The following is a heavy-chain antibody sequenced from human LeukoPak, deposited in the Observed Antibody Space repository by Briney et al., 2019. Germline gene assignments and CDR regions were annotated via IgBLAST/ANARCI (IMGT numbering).Heavy chain of an antibody. D-gene: IGHD6-13*01. V-gene: IGHV3-30-3*01. Sequence: GGSLRLSCAASGFTFSSYAMHWVRQAPGKGLEWVAVISYDGSNKYYADSVKGRFTISRDNSKNTLYLQMNSLRAEDTAVYYCAGYSSSWYAPDDYWGQGTLVTVSS. CDR1: GFTFSSYA. CDR2: ISYDGSNK. J-gene: IGHJ4*02. CDR3: AGYSSSWYAPDDY.